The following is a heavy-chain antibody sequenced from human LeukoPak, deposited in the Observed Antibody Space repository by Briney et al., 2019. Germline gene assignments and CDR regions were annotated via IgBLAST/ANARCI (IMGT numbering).Heavy chain of an antibody. Sequence: PGGSPRLSCAASLFTFSTYEMNCVRLAPGKGREWVSHINTGGGTIYADSVKGRFTISRDNARNSLYLQMNSLRVEDTALYYCARDQYHYYGLDVWGQGTTVTVSS. CDR2: INTGGGTI. D-gene: IGHD4-11*01. CDR1: LFTFSTYE. J-gene: IGHJ6*02. V-gene: IGHV3-48*03. CDR3: ARDQYHYYGLDV.